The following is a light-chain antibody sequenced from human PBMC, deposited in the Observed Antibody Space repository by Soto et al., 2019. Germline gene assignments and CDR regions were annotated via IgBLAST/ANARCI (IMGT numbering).Light chain of an antibody. CDR2: AAS. V-gene: IGKV1-39*01. Sequence: DIHMTQSPSSLSASVGDRVTISCRASQSISNYLNWYRQKPGKAPQLLIYAASSLPSGVPSRFSGSGSGTDFTLTISSLQLEDFATYYCQQGYATPLTFGQGTKVEIK. CDR1: QSISNY. CDR3: QQGYATPLT. J-gene: IGKJ1*01.